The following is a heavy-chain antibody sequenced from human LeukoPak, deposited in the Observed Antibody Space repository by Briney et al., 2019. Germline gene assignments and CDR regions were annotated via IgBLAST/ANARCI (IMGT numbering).Heavy chain of an antibody. CDR3: AKDSPMWFDP. J-gene: IGHJ5*02. CDR2: ISGRADST. V-gene: IGHV3-23*01. CDR1: GFVFSNYA. Sequence: GGSLRLSCAASGFVFSNYAMSWVRQAPGRGLEWVSTISGRADSTYSADSVRGRFTIHRDSYKNTLSLQMDSLRAEDTAVYYCAKDSPMWFDPWGQGTLVTVSS.